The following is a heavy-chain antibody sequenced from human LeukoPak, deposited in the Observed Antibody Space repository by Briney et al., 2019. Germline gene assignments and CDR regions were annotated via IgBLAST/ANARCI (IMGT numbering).Heavy chain of an antibody. D-gene: IGHD3-16*01. V-gene: IGHV3-53*01. CDR1: GFTFANYA. Sequence: GGSLRLSCAASGFTFANYAMSWVRQTPGKGLEWVSLIYSGGSTYYADSVKGRFTISRDNSKNTLYLQMNSLRAEDTAVYYCARVKGYGSPFDYWGQGTLVTVSS. J-gene: IGHJ4*02. CDR3: ARVKGYGSPFDY. CDR2: IYSGGST.